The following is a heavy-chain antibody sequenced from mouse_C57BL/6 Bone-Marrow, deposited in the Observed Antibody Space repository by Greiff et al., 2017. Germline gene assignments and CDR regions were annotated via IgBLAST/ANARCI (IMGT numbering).Heavy chain of an antibody. V-gene: IGHV1-82*01. CDR1: GYAFSSSW. CDR3: ARWEYDYDGYYFDY. Sequence: VKLMESGPELVKPGASVKISCKASGYAFSSSWMNWVKQRPGKGLEWIGRIYPGDGDTNYNGKFKGKATLTADKSSSTAYMQLSSLTSEDSAVYFCARWEYDYDGYYFDYWGQGTTLTVSS. D-gene: IGHD2-4*01. J-gene: IGHJ2*01. CDR2: IYPGDGDT.